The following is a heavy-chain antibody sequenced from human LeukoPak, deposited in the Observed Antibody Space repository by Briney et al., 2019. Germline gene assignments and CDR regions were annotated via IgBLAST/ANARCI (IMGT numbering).Heavy chain of an antibody. V-gene: IGHV1-2*02. D-gene: IGHD6-13*01. Sequence: ASVKVSCKASGYMFTAYYMHWVRQAPGQGLEWMAWISLNSGATNYAQRFQGRVTMTRDTSISTAYMEVTWLTSDDTAVYYCVTSSGYSSSWGAFDLWGQGTMVTVSS. J-gene: IGHJ3*01. CDR3: VTSSGYSSSWGAFDL. CDR1: GYMFTAYY. CDR2: ISLNSGAT.